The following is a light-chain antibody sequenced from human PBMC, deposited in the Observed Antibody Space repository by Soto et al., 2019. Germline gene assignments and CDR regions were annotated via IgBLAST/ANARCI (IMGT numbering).Light chain of an antibody. J-gene: IGKJ2*01. CDR1: QSIRSY. CDR2: AAS. V-gene: IGKV1-39*01. Sequence: DIQMTQSPSSLSASVGDRVTITCRASQSIRSYLNWYQQKPGTAPKLLIYAASSLQSGVPSRFSGSGSGTDFTPTISSLQPEDFATYYCQQSYSTPNTFGQGTKLEIK. CDR3: QQSYSTPNT.